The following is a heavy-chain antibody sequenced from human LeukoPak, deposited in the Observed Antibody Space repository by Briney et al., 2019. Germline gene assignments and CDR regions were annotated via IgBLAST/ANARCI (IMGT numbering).Heavy chain of an antibody. CDR3: ATLHGYYDFWSGYYNYYGMDV. V-gene: IGHV4-31*03. Sequence: SETLSLTCTVSGGSISSGGYYWSWIRQHPGKGLEWIGYIYYSGSTYYNPSLKSRVTISVDTSKNQFSLKLSSVTAADTAVYYCATLHGYYDFWSGYYNYYGMDVWGQGTTVTVSS. CDR2: IYYSGST. D-gene: IGHD3-3*01. J-gene: IGHJ6*02. CDR1: GGSISSGGYY.